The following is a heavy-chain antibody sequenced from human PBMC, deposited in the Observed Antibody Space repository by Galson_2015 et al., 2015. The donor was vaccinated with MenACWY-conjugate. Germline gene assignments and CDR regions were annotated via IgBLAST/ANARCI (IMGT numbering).Heavy chain of an antibody. CDR3: ARVRTGCSSNSCYFDP. V-gene: IGHV4-4*02. J-gene: IGHJ5*02. CDR1: GDSISSSNW. D-gene: IGHD2-2*01. Sequence: SETLSLTCAVSGDSISSSNWWNWVRQSPGKGLEWIGEISHSGTTYFHPSLKSRVTISIDKSKNQFSLKLTSVTAADTAVYYCARVRTGCSSNSCYFDPWGQGALVTVSS. CDR2: ISHSGTT.